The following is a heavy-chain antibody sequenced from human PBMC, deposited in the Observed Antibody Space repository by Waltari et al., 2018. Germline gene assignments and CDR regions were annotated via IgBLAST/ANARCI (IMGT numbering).Heavy chain of an antibody. D-gene: IGHD4-4*01. J-gene: IGHJ4*02. V-gene: IGHV4-4*02. Sequence: WVRQPPGKGLEWIGEIYHSGSTNYNPSLKSRVTISVDKSKNQFSLKLSSVTAADTAVYYCATRGFYSNYVDYWGQGTLVTVSS. CDR2: IYHSGST. CDR3: ATRGFYSNYVDY.